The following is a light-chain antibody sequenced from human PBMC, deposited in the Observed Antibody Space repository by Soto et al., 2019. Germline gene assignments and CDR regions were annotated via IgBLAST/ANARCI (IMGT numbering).Light chain of an antibody. V-gene: IGKV4-1*01. Sequence: DILVTQSTDSLAVSLGERATINCKSSQSLFFSPNNKNYLAWYQQRPGQPPKLLIYWASTRQSGVPDRFSGSGSGTDFTLTISSLQAEGVALYYCQQYYSPPLSFGGGTKV. CDR3: QQYYSPPLS. CDR2: WAS. CDR1: QSLFFSPNNKNY. J-gene: IGKJ4*01.